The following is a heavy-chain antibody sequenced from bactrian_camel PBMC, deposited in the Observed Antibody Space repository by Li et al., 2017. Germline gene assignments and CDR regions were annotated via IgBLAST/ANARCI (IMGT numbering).Heavy chain of an antibody. CDR1: GLSFSNNY. Sequence: HVQLMESGGGLVQPGGSLRLSCAASGLSFSNNYFNWVRQVPGKGLEWVSSITGDGTNTYYADSVQGRFTISRDNAKNTVYLQMNSLKPEDTAVYYCTRSYFGASHNTFAFWGQGTQVTVS. CDR3: TRSYFGASHNTFAF. CDR2: ITGDGTNT. V-gene: IGHV3-2*01. D-gene: IGHD1*01. J-gene: IGHJ4*01.